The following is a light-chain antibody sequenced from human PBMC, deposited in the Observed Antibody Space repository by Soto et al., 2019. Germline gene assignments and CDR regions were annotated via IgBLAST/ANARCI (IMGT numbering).Light chain of an antibody. CDR1: STDFVGYNR. CDR2: EVS. Sequence: QSVLTQPPSVSGSPGQSVTISCTGTSTDFVGYNRVSWYQQPPGTAPKLMIYEVSKRPSGAPDRFSGSKSGNTASLTISGLQAADEADYYCSLYTSENAYVFGTGTKVTVL. CDR3: SLYTSENAYV. V-gene: IGLV2-18*01. J-gene: IGLJ1*01.